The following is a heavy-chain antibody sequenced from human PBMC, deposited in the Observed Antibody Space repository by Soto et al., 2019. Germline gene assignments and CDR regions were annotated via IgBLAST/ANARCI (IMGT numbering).Heavy chain of an antibody. V-gene: IGHV4-34*01. J-gene: IGHJ5*02. D-gene: IGHD3-10*01. CDR3: AAGGGFINSRMVSFDP. CDR2: INHRGSI. Sequence: KPSETLSLTCAISGGSLSGSSWNWIRQFPGKGLEWIGEINHRGSINYNPSVKSRVTISVDTSRNQFSLKLRSVTAADTAVYYCAAGGGFINSRMVSFDPWGQGTLVTVSS. CDR1: GGSLSGSS.